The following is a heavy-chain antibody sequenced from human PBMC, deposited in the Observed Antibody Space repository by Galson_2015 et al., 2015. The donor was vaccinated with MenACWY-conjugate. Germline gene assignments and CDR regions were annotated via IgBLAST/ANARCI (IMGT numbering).Heavy chain of an antibody. J-gene: IGHJ4*02. CDR2: IHYSGST. Sequence: SATLSLTCTVSGGSISGYYWSWIRQPPGEGLEWIGDIHYSGSTKYNPSRKSRVTITVDTSKNQFSLKINSVTAADTAVYFCARHIGKWGFDYWGQGTLVTVSS. CDR3: ARHIGKWGFDY. D-gene: IGHD3-10*01. V-gene: IGHV4-59*08. CDR1: GGSISGYY.